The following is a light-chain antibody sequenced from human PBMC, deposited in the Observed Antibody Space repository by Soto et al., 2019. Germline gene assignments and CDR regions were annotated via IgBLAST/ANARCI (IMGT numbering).Light chain of an antibody. Sequence: EIVLTQSPGTLSLSPGERATLSCRASQSVSNNFLAWYQQKPGQAPRLLVFGASRRATDIPDRFSGSGSGTDFTLTIRSLEPEDFAVYYCQQYDSSTLTFGGGTTVDIX. CDR1: QSVSNNF. V-gene: IGKV3-20*01. CDR2: GAS. CDR3: QQYDSSTLT. J-gene: IGKJ4*01.